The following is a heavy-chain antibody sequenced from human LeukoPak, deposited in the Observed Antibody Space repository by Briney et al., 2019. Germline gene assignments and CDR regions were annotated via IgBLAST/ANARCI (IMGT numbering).Heavy chain of an antibody. Sequence: SVKVSCKASGGTFSSNPISWVRQAPGQGLEWVGGIIPIFGSPTYAQKFYGRVTITTDESTSTAYMEVSSLTSEDTAVYYCASGHDFPLGYFDYWGQGTLVTVSS. J-gene: IGHJ4*02. V-gene: IGHV1-69*05. CDR2: IIPIFGSP. D-gene: IGHD3-3*01. CDR1: GGTFSSNP. CDR3: ASGHDFPLGYFDY.